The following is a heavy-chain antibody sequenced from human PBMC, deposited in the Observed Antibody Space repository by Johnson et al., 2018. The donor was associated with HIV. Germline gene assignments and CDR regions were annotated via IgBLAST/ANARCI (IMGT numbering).Heavy chain of an antibody. Sequence: EVQVVESGGGLVQPGGSLRLSCAASGFTFSSYAMSWVRQAPGKGLESVSAISGSGGSTYYADSVKGRFTISRNNAKNSLYLQMNSLRAEDTAVYFCATVWRNEGRHAVDVWGQGTMVTVSS. J-gene: IGHJ3*01. CDR3: ATVWRNEGRHAVDV. CDR1: GFTFSSYA. D-gene: IGHD1-1*01. V-gene: IGHV3-23*04. CDR2: ISGSGGST.